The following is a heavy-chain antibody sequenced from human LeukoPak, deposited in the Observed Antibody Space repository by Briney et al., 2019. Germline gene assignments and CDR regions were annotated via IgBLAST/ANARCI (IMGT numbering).Heavy chain of an antibody. CDR2: ISSSGSTI. CDR3: AREGFTYYYDSSSYFDY. J-gene: IGHJ4*02. CDR1: GFTFSSYE. Sequence: GGSLRLSCAASGFTFSSYEMNWVRQAPGKGLEWVSYISSSGSTIYYADSVKGRFTISRDNAKNSLYLQMNSLRAEDTAVYYCAREGFTYYYDSSSYFDYWGQGTLVTVSS. V-gene: IGHV3-48*03. D-gene: IGHD3-22*01.